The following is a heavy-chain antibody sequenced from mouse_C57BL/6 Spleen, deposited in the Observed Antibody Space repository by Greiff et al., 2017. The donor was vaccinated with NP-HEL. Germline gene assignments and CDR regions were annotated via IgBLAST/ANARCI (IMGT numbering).Heavy chain of an antibody. CDR1: GFTFSSYA. CDR2: ISDGGSYT. J-gene: IGHJ1*03. CDR3: ARDHYDVDWYFDV. V-gene: IGHV5-4*01. Sequence: EVQVVESGGGLVKPGGSLKLSCAASGFTFSSYAMSWVRQTPEKRLEWVATISDGGSYTYYPDNVKGRFTISRDNAKNNLYLQMSHLKSEDTAMYYCARDHYDVDWYFDVWGTGTTVTVSS. D-gene: IGHD1-2*01.